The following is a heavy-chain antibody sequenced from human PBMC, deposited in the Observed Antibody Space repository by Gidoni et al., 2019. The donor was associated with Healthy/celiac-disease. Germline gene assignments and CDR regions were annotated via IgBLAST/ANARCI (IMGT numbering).Heavy chain of an antibody. CDR3: ARVRGWYFDL. Sequence: EVQLVESGGGLVKPGGSLRLSGAASGFTFSSYSMNWVRQAPGKGLEWVSSISSSSSYIYYADSVKGRFTISRDNAKNSLYLQMNSLSAEDTAVYYCARVRGWYFDLWGRGTLVTVSS. V-gene: IGHV3-21*01. CDR1: GFTFSSYS. J-gene: IGHJ2*01. CDR2: ISSSSSYI.